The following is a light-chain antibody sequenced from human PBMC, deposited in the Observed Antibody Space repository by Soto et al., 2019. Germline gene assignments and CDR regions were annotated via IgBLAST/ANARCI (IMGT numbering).Light chain of an antibody. V-gene: IGKV1-39*01. CDR3: QQTYSTPPT. CDR2: GAS. J-gene: IGKJ1*01. Sequence: DIQMTQSPSSLSASVGDRVTITCRASQSISRYLNCYQQKPGKDPKLLIYGASNLQSGVPSWFSGSGSWTDFTLTITSLQPEDFATYYCQQTYSTPPTFGQGTNVEIK. CDR1: QSISRY.